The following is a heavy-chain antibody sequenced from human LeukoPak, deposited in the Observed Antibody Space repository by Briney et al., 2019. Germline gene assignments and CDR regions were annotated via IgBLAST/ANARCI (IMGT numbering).Heavy chain of an antibody. D-gene: IGHD6-25*01. V-gene: IGHV3-48*03. CDR3: ARDAAKGDYFDY. J-gene: IGHJ4*02. CDR1: GFTFSSYE. Sequence: PGGSLRLSCAASGFTFSSYEMNWVRQAPGKGLEWVSYISSSGSTIYYADSVKGRFTISRDNAKNSLYLQMNSLRAEDTAVYYCARDAAKGDYFDYWGQGTLVTVSS. CDR2: ISSSGSTI.